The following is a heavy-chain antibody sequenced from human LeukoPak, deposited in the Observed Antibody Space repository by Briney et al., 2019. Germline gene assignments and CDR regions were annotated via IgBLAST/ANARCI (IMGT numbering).Heavy chain of an antibody. D-gene: IGHD7-27*01. J-gene: IGHJ4*02. V-gene: IGHV3-23*01. CDR1: GFTFSSYA. CDR2: ITTSDGNT. CDR3: AKDGGLWVSAHWGDS. Sequence: GGSLRLSCAASGFTFSSYAMSWVRQAPGKRLEWVSTITTSDGNTYYADSVKGRFTVSRDNSKNTLFLQMNSLRAEDTAVYYCAKDGGLWVSAHWGDSWGRGTLVTVSS.